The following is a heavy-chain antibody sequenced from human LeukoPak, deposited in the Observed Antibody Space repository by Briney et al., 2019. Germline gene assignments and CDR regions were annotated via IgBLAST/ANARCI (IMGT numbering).Heavy chain of an antibody. D-gene: IGHD1-26*01. Sequence: GGSLRLSCAASGFTFSNYAMSWVRQAPGKGLEWVSAISGSGGSTHYADSVKGRRTITRDNSKNTLYLEMNSLRAEDTAVYYCAKGGGSYSGFDIWGHGTMVTVS. CDR1: GFTFSNYA. J-gene: IGHJ3*02. V-gene: IGHV3-23*01. CDR3: AKGGGSYSGFDI. CDR2: ISGSGGST.